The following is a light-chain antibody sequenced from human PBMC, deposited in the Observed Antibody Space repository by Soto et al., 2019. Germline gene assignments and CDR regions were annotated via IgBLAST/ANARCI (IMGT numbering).Light chain of an antibody. V-gene: IGKV1-27*01. Sequence: DIQMTQSPSSLSASFGDRVTITCRASQGIGGYLAWFQQKPGNAPKLLIYAASTLQSWVPSRFSGSGSGTGFTLTISGLQPEDVATYYCQKYNSAPLTFGGGTHVEIK. CDR2: AAS. CDR3: QKYNSAPLT. CDR1: QGIGGY. J-gene: IGKJ4*01.